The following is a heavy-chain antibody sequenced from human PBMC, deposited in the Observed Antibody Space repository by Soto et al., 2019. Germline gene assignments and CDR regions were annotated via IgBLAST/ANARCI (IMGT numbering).Heavy chain of an antibody. CDR1: GGSISSGGYY. V-gene: IGHV4-31*03. J-gene: IGHJ6*03. Sequence: QVQLQESGPGLVKPSQTLSLTCTVSGGSISSGGYYWSWIRQHPGKGLEWIGYIYYSGSTYYNPSLKSRVTISVDTSKNQFSLKRSSVTAADTAVYYCARESGGNSPRLDYYYYYYMDVWGKGTTVTVSS. CDR3: ARESGGNSPRLDYYYYYYMDV. CDR2: IYYSGST. D-gene: IGHD3-10*01.